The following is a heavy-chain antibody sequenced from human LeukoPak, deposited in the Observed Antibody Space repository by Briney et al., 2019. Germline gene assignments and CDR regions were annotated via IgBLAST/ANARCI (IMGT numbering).Heavy chain of an antibody. CDR1: GFTFGDYA. D-gene: IGHD2-15*01. J-gene: IGHJ4*02. V-gene: IGHV3-49*03. Sequence: GGSLRLSCTASGFTFGDYAMSWFRQAPGKGLEWVGFIRSKAYGGTTEYAASVKGRFTISRDDSKSIAYLQMNSLKTEETAVYYCTRDLEVVVAENTYWGQGNLVTVSS. CDR2: IRSKAYGGTT. CDR3: TRDLEVVVAENTY.